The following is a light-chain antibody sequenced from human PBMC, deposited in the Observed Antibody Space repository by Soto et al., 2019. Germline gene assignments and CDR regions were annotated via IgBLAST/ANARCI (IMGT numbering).Light chain of an antibody. CDR3: QQRYNWPLT. CDR2: DAS. J-gene: IGKJ4*01. V-gene: IGKV3-11*01. Sequence: EIVLTQSPATLSLSPGERATLSCRASQSVSTYLAWYQQKPGQAPRLLIYDASNRATGIPARFSGSGSGTVFTLTISSLGPEDFAVYYCQQRYNWPLTFGGGTKVAIK. CDR1: QSVSTY.